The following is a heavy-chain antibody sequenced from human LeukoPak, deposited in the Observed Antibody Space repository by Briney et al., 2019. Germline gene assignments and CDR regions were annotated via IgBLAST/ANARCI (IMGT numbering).Heavy chain of an antibody. CDR2: INHSGST. Sequence: IPSETLSLTCAVYGGSFSGYYWSWIRQPPGKGLEWIGEINHSGSTNYNPSLKSRVTISVDTSKNQFSLKLSSVTAADTVVYYCARTHSSGWHFDYWGQGTLVTVSS. CDR3: ARTHSSGWHFDY. CDR1: GGSFSGYY. J-gene: IGHJ4*02. D-gene: IGHD6-19*01. V-gene: IGHV4-34*01.